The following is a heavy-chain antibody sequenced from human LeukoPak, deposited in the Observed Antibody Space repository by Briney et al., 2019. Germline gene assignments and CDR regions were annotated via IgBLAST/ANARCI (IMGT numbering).Heavy chain of an antibody. CDR2: ISAYNGNT. CDR3: ARGGYVSSGYYYPQYYFDY. Sequence: ASVKVSCKASGYTFTSYGISWVRQAPGQGLEWMGWISAYNGNTNYAQKLQGRVTMTTDTSTSTAYMELRSLRSDDTAVYYCARGGYVSSGYYYPQYYFDYWGQGTLVTVSS. V-gene: IGHV1-18*01. CDR1: GYTFTSYG. J-gene: IGHJ4*02. D-gene: IGHD3-22*01.